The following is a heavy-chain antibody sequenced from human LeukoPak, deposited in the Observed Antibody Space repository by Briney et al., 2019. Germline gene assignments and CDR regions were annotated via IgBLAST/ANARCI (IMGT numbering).Heavy chain of an antibody. CDR1: GFTFSSYG. CDR3: AKDKTFQGIAAAGPFDY. CDR2: IRYDGSNK. D-gene: IGHD6-13*01. V-gene: IGHV3-30*02. Sequence: GGSLRLSCAASGFTFSSYGMHWVRQAPGKGLEWVAFIRYDGSNKYYADSVKGRFTISRDNSKNTLYLQMNSLRAEDTAVYYCAKDKTFQGIAAAGPFDYWGQGTLVTVSS. J-gene: IGHJ4*02.